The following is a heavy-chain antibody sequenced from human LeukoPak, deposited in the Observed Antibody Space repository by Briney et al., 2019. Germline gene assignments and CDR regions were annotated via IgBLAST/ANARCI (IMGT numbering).Heavy chain of an antibody. CDR1: GFTFSSYE. D-gene: IGHD3-10*01. J-gene: IGHJ4*02. CDR3: VRDSTGITYYGSRGFDY. V-gene: IGHV3-48*03. Sequence: GGSLRLSCAASGFTFSSYEMNWVRQAPGKGLEWVSYISSSSSTIYYADSVKGRFTISRDNAKNSLYLQMNSLRAEDTAVYYCVRDSTGITYYGSRGFDYWGQGTLVTVSS. CDR2: ISSSSSTI.